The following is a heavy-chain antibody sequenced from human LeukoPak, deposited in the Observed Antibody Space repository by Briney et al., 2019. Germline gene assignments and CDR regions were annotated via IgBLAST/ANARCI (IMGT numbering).Heavy chain of an antibody. D-gene: IGHD4-23*01. J-gene: IGHJ3*02. CDR1: GFTFSDYY. CDR3: ARDLNSGRSAFDI. CDR2: ISSSGSTI. Sequence: GGSLRLSCAASGFTFSDYYMSWIRQAPGKGLEWVSYISSSGSTIYYADSVKGRFTISRDNAKNSLYLQMNSLRAEDTAVYYCARDLNSGRSAFDIWGQGTMVTVSS. V-gene: IGHV3-11*04.